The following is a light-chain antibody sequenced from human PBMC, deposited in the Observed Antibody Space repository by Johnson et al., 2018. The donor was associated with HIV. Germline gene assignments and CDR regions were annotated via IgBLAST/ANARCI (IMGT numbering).Light chain of an antibody. CDR1: SSNIGNNY. Sequence: QSVLTQPPSVSAAPGQKVTISCSGSSSNIGNNYVSWYQQLPGTAPKLLIYDNNKRPSGIPDRFSGSKSGTSATLGITGLQTGDAADYYCGAWDSSLSARYVFGTGTKVTVL. CDR2: DNN. V-gene: IGLV1-51*01. J-gene: IGLJ1*01. CDR3: GAWDSSLSARYV.